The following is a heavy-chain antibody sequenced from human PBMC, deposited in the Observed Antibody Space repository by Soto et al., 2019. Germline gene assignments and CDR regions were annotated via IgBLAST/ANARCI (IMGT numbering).Heavy chain of an antibody. D-gene: IGHD1-26*01. CDR1: GYTFTNYD. CDR2: MNPSNGNT. Sequence: ASVKVSCTASGYTFTNYDINWVRQATGQGLEWMGWMNPSNGNTGYAQKFQGRVTMTRDTSISTAYMELSSLTSADTAVYYCARFVRHQLPTIDYWGQGALVTVSS. J-gene: IGHJ4*02. CDR3: ARFVRHQLPTIDY. V-gene: IGHV1-8*01.